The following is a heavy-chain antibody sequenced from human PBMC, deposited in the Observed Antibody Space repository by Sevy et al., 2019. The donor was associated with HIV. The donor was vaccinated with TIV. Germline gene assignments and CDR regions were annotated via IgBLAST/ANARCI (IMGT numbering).Heavy chain of an antibody. CDR3: ARGLPSGYGAYHY. CDR2: INPKTGGT. V-gene: IGHV1-2*02. J-gene: IGHJ4*02. CDR1: GYTFSDYQ. D-gene: IGHD4-17*01. Sequence: ASVKVSCKASGYTFSDYQMHWVRQAPGQGLEWVGWINPKTGGTHFAQRFQGRVTLTRDASIGTAYMELSSLRSDDTALYYCARGLPSGYGAYHYWGQGTLVTVSS.